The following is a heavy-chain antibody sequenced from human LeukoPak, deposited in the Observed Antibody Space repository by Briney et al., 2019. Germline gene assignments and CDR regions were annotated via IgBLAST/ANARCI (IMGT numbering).Heavy chain of an antibody. Sequence: SETLSLTCTVSGDSISSRSYYWGWIRQPPGKGLEWIGSIYYSGSTYYNPSLKSRVTISVDTSKNQFSLKLSSVTAADTAVYYCARLGGSYYADFDYWGQGTLVTVSS. J-gene: IGHJ4*02. V-gene: IGHV4-39*01. D-gene: IGHD1-26*01. CDR2: IYYSGST. CDR1: GDSISSRSYY. CDR3: ARLGGSYYADFDY.